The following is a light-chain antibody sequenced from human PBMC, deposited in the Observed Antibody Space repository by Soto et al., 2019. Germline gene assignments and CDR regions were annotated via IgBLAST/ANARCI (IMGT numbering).Light chain of an antibody. V-gene: IGLV2-11*01. J-gene: IGLJ3*02. CDR3: YSYAGTYTWV. Sequence: QSALTQPRSVSGSPGQSVTISCTGTSSDVGGYNYVSWYQQHPGKAPKLMISDVSKRPSGVPDRFSGSKSGNTASLTISGLQAEDEADYCCYSYAGTYTWVFGGGTQLTVL. CDR2: DVS. CDR1: SSDVGGYNY.